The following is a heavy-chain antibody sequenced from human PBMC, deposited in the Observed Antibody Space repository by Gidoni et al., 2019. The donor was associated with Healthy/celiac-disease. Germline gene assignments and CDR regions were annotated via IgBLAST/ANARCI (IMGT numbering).Heavy chain of an antibody. V-gene: IGHV3-23*01. CDR1: AFTFSSYA. CDR3: ATAGAYSSPFDY. J-gene: IGHJ4*02. D-gene: IGHD6-13*01. Sequence: EVQLLESGGGLVQPGGSLRLSCAASAFTFSSYAMSWVRQAPGKGLEWVSAISGSGGSTYYADSVKGRFTISRDNSKNTLYLQMNSLRAEDTAVYYCATAGAYSSPFDYWGQGTLVTVSS. CDR2: ISGSGGST.